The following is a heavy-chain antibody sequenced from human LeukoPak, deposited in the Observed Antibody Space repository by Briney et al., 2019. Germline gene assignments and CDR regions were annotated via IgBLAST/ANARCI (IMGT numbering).Heavy chain of an antibody. Sequence: PGRSLRLSCAASTFTFSSYGMHWVRQAPGKGLEWVVVIWYDGTNKYYAESVKGRFTISRDNSKNTLYLQMNSLRAEDTAVYYCARAPSYWYFDLWGRGTLVTVSS. J-gene: IGHJ2*01. CDR3: ARAPSYWYFDL. CDR2: IWYDGTNK. CDR1: TFTFSSYG. V-gene: IGHV3-33*01.